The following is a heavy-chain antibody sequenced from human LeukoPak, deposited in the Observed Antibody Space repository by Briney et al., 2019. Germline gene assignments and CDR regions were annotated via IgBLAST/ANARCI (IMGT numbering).Heavy chain of an antibody. V-gene: IGHV3-48*02. Sequence: GGSLRLSCAASGFTFSSYSMNWVRQAPGKGLEWLSYIGSSGSPIYYADSVKGRFTISRDNANSLLYLQMNKLTDEDTAVYYCVRALGYSSGCGDYWGQGTLVTVSS. J-gene: IGHJ4*02. CDR2: IGSSGSPI. D-gene: IGHD6-19*01. CDR1: GFTFSSYS. CDR3: VRALGYSSGCGDY.